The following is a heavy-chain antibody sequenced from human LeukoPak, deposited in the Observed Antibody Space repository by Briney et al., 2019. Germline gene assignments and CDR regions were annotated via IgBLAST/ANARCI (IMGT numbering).Heavy chain of an antibody. CDR1: GFRVSDYY. CDR2: IRDSGEA. CDR3: ARDRAALQDWVEFDP. J-gene: IGHJ5*02. V-gene: IGHV3-66*03. Sequence: GGSLRLSCAVSGFRVSDYYMIWVRQAPGKGLEWVGLIRDSGEAFYADFVRGRFPISRDESENTMYLQMNSLRGEDTAVYFCARDRAALQDWVEFDPWGQGTPVIVSS. D-gene: IGHD3/OR15-3a*01.